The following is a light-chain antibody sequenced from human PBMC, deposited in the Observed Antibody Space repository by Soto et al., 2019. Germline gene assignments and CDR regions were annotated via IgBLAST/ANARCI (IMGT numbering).Light chain of an antibody. V-gene: IGLV2-14*03. CDR2: DVS. Sequence: QSALTQPASVPGSPGQSITISCTGTSSDVGGYNYVSWYQHHPAKAPKLMIYDVSNRPSGVSNRFSGSKSGNTASLTISGLQAEDEADYYCASHSSSSTPYVFGTGTKVTVL. CDR3: ASHSSSSTPYV. J-gene: IGLJ1*01. CDR1: SSDVGGYNY.